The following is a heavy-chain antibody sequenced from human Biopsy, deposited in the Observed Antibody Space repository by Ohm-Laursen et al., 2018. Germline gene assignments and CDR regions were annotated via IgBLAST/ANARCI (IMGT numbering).Heavy chain of an antibody. J-gene: IGHJ6*02. V-gene: IGHV4-59*01. CDR3: GRVWLWRGYGMDV. D-gene: IGHD6-19*01. CDR2: IYYTGKT. CDR1: GDSINSSY. Sequence: TLSLTCTVSGDSINSSYWSWLRQTPGKGLEWLGYIYYTGKTTYNPSLESRITISVDTSKNKFSLQLDSMTAADTAVYYCGRVWLWRGYGMDVWGQGTTVTVSS.